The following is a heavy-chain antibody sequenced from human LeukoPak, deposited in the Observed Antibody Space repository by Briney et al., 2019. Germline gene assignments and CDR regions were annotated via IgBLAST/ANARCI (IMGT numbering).Heavy chain of an antibody. CDR1: GGSFSGYY. Sequence: PSGTLSLTCAVYGGSFSGYYWSWIRQPPGKGLEWIGEINHSGSTNYNPSLKSRVTISVDTSKNRFSLKLSSVTAADTAVYYCARRPRYSSGWFGGRGGYYYYGMDVWGQGTTVTVSS. J-gene: IGHJ6*02. CDR3: ARRPRYSSGWFGGRGGYYYYGMDV. V-gene: IGHV4-34*01. CDR2: INHSGST. D-gene: IGHD6-19*01.